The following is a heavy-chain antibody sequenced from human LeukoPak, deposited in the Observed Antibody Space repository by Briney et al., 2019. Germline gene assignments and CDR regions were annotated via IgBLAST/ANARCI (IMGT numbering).Heavy chain of an antibody. V-gene: IGHV3-23*01. CDR1: GFTFSSYA. Sequence: QSGGSLRLSCAASGFTFSSYAMSWVRQAPGKGLEWVSAISGSGGSTYYADSVKGRFAISRDNSKNTLYLQMNSLRAEDTAVYYCAKDSNWNLRDFDCWGQGTLVTVSS. J-gene: IGHJ4*02. D-gene: IGHD1-1*01. CDR3: AKDSNWNLRDFDC. CDR2: ISGSGGST.